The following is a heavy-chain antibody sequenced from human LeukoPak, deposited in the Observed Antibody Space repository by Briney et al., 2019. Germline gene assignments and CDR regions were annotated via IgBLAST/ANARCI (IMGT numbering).Heavy chain of an antibody. CDR3: ARVPTVVISKGLDY. CDR2: IYHSGST. D-gene: IGHD4-23*01. CDR1: GYSISSGYY. V-gene: IGHV4-38-2*02. J-gene: IGHJ4*02. Sequence: SETLSLTCTVSGYSISSGYYWGWLRQPPGKGLEWIGSIYHSGSTYYNPSLKSRVTISVDTSKNQFSLKLSSVTAADTAVYYCARVPTVVISKGLDYWGQGTLVTVSS.